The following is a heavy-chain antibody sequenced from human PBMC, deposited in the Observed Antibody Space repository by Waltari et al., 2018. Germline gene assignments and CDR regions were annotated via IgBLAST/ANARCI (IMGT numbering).Heavy chain of an antibody. J-gene: IGHJ3*02. CDR3: AKDRDGSGSPGAFDI. V-gene: IGHV3-30*02. CDR2: IRYDGSNK. D-gene: IGHD3-10*01. CDR1: GCTFSSYG. Sequence: QVQLVESGGGVVQPGGSLGLSCAASGCTFSSYGMHWVRQAPGKGLEWVAFIRYDGSNKYYADSVKGRFTISRDNSKNTLYLQMNSLRAEDTAVYYCAKDRDGSGSPGAFDIWGQGTMVTVSS.